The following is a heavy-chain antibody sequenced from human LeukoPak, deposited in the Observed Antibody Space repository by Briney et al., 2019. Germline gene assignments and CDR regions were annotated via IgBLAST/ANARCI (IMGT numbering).Heavy chain of an antibody. V-gene: IGHV4-59*01. Sequence: PSETLSLTCTVSGGSISSYYWGWIRQPPGKGLEWIGYIYYSGSTNYNPSLKSRVTISVDTSKNQFSLKLSSVTVADTAVYYCASTHDFWSGYTIDYWGQGTLVTVSS. CDR2: IYYSGST. CDR3: ASTHDFWSGYTIDY. D-gene: IGHD3-3*01. J-gene: IGHJ4*02. CDR1: GGSISSYY.